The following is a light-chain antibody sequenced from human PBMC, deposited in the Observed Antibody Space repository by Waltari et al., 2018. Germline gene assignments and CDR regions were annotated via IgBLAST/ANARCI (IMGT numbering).Light chain of an antibody. V-gene: IGLV1-44*01. CDR3: AAWDDSLNGVV. J-gene: IGLJ2*01. Sequence: QSVLTQPPSASGTPGQRVTISCSGSSSNIGSNTVNWYQQLPGTAPKLLIYSNNQRPSGVPDRFSVSRSVTSASLAISGLQSEDEADYYCAAWDDSLNGVVFGGGTKLPVL. CDR1: SSNIGSNT. CDR2: SNN.